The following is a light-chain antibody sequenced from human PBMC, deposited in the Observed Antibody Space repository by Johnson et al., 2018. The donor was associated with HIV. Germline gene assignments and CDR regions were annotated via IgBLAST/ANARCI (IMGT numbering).Light chain of an antibody. Sequence: QSMLTQPPSVSAAPGQKVTISCSGSSSTIGNNYVSWYQVLPGTAPKLLIYKNDKRPSGIPDRFSGSKSGTSATLGITGLQTGDEADYYCRTWATSLTKGCGFGTGTKVTVL. J-gene: IGLJ1*01. CDR1: SSTIGNNY. CDR3: RTWATSLTKGCG. V-gene: IGLV1-51*02. CDR2: KND.